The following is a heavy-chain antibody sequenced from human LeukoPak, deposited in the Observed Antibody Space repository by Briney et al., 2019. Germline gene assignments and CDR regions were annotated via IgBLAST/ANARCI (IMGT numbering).Heavy chain of an antibody. Sequence: ASVKVSCKASGYTFTGYYMHWVRQAPGQGLEWMGWINPKSGGTNYAQKLQGRVTMTRDTSITTAYMGLSSLRSADTALYYCARDIGQGSSWLYDYWGQGTLVTVSS. CDR3: ARDIGQGSSWLYDY. V-gene: IGHV1-2*02. J-gene: IGHJ4*02. D-gene: IGHD6-13*01. CDR1: GYTFTGYY. CDR2: INPKSGGT.